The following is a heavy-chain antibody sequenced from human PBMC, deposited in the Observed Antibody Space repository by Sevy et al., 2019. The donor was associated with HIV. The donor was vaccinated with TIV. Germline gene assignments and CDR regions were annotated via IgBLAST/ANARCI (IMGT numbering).Heavy chain of an antibody. CDR1: GGSISSGGYY. D-gene: IGHD1-26*01. V-gene: IGHV4-31*03. CDR3: ARESPLGVEWELSRPQNWFDP. J-gene: IGHJ5*02. CDR2: IYYSGST. Sequence: SETLSLTCTVSGGSISSGGYYWSWIRQHPGKGLEWIGYIYYSGSTYYNPSLKSRVTISVDMSKNQFSLKLSSVTAADTAVYYCARESPLGVEWELSRPQNWFDPWGQGTLVTVSS.